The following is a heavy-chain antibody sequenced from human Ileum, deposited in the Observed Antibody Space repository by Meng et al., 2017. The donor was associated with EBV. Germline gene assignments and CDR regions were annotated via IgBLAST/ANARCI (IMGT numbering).Heavy chain of an antibody. CDR2: IYSDGRT. CDR1: GFTVSSRY. D-gene: IGHD1-26*01. J-gene: IGHJ5*02. CDR3: ARWDARFDA. V-gene: IGHV3-53*01. Sequence: VEWLESGGGLSQPWGSLSFSCAASGFTVSSRYMSWVRQGPVKGLELVSVIYSDGRTYYADTVKGRFTISRDSSKSTLFLQMNSLRVEDTAVYYCARWDARFDAWGQGTLVTVSS.